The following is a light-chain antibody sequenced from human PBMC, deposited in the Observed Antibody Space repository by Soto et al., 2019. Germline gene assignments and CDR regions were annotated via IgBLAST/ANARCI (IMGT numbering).Light chain of an antibody. J-gene: IGKJ2*01. V-gene: IGKV3-20*01. CDR2: GAF. Sequence: EIVLTQSPAALSLSPGEGATLSCRASGRIGKNYLAWYQQQKPGQAPRLLIFGAFNRAAGIPDRFSGSGSGTDFTLTISKLMPEDFAVYYCHQYGSSPRTFGQGTKLEIK. CDR1: GRIGKNY. CDR3: HQYGSSPRT.